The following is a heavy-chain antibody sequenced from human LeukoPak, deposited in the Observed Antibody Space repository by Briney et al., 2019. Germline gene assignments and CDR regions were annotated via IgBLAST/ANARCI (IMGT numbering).Heavy chain of an antibody. D-gene: IGHD4-17*01. CDR3: AKDANYGDYSLESYFDY. CDR1: GFTFRSYG. Sequence: GRSLRLSCAASGFTFRSYGMHWVRQAPGKGLEWVAAIRYGGTNKYYADSVKGRFTISRDNSKSTLFLQMNSLRADDTAVYYCAKDANYGDYSLESYFDYWGQGTPVTVSS. V-gene: IGHV3-33*06. J-gene: IGHJ4*02. CDR2: IRYGGTNK.